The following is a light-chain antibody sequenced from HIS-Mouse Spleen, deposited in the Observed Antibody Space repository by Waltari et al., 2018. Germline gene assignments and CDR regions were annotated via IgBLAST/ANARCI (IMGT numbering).Light chain of an antibody. J-gene: IGLJ2*01. V-gene: IGLV3-25*03. CDR3: QSADSSGTYQDVV. CDR2: KDS. CDR1: ALPKQY. Sequence: SYDLTQPPSVSVSPGQTARITCPGDALPKQYADWYQQKPGQAPVLVIYKDSERPSGIPERFSGSSSGTTVTLTISGVQAEDEADYYCQSADSSGTYQDVVFGGGTKLTVL.